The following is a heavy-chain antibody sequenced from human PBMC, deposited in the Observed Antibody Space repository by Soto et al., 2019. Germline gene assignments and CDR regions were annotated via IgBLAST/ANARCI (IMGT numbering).Heavy chain of an antibody. CDR2: IWYDGSNK. J-gene: IGHJ4*02. V-gene: IGHV3-33*01. Sequence: QVQLVESGGGVVQPGRSLRLSCAASGFTFSSYGMHWVRQAPGKGLEWVALIWYDGSNKYYADSVKGRFTISRDNSKNTLYLQLNSLRAEDTAVYYCARPDSSGYYWGLDYWCQGTLVTVSS. CDR1: GFTFSSYG. CDR3: ARPDSSGYYWGLDY. D-gene: IGHD3-22*01.